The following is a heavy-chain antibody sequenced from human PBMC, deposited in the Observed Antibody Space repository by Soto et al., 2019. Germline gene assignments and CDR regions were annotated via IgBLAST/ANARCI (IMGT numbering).Heavy chain of an antibody. CDR3: ARRAVLRFLEWPSYGMDV. J-gene: IGHJ6*02. D-gene: IGHD3-3*01. Sequence: ASVKVSCKASGYTFTSYGISWVRQAPGQGLEWMGWISAYNGNTNYAQKLQGRVTMTTDTSTSRAYMELRSLRSDDTAVYYCARRAVLRFLEWPSYGMDVWGQGTTVTVSS. CDR2: ISAYNGNT. CDR1: GYTFTSYG. V-gene: IGHV1-18*04.